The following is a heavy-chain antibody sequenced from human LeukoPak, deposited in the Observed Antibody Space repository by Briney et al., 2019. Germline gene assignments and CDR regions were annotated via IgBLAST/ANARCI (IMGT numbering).Heavy chain of an antibody. Sequence: GESLKISCKGSGYSFTTYWIGWVRQMPGKGPEWMGIIYPDDSDTRYSPSFQGQVTISADKSISTAYLQWSSLKASDTAMYYCARLPTVTSNRIHDGMDVWGQGTTVTVSS. J-gene: IGHJ6*02. CDR1: GYSFTTYW. CDR3: ARLPTVTSNRIHDGMDV. D-gene: IGHD4-17*01. CDR2: IYPDDSDT. V-gene: IGHV5-51*01.